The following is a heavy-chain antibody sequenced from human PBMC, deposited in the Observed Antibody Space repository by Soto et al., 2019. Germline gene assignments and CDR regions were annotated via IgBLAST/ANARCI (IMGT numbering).Heavy chain of an antibody. D-gene: IGHD3-22*01. CDR1: GYTFTGYY. CDR3: ALPPYYYDSSLGY. Sequence: ASVKVSCKASGYTFTGYYMHWVRQAPGQGLEWMGWINPNIGGTNYAQKFQGRVTITRDTSTSTAYMELSSLRSEDTAVYYCALPPYYYDSSLGYWGQGTLVTVSS. CDR2: INPNIGGT. V-gene: IGHV1-2*02. J-gene: IGHJ4*02.